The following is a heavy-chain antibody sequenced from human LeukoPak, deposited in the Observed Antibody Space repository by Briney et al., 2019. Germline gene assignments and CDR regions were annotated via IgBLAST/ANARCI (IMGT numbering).Heavy chain of an antibody. V-gene: IGHV3-21*01. J-gene: IGHJ4*02. CDR3: ARGARRWTYYYDSSGYLPPTYFDY. CDR1: GFTFSSYS. D-gene: IGHD3-22*01. Sequence: PGGSLRRSCAASGFTFSSYSMNWVRQAPGKGLEWVSSISSSSSYIYYADSVKGRFTISRDNAKNSLYLQMNSLRAEDTAVYYCARGARRWTYYYDSSGYLPPTYFDYWGQGTLVTVSS. CDR2: ISSSSSYI.